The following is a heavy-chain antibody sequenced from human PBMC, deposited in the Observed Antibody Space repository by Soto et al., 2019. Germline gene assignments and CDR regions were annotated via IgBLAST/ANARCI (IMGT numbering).Heavy chain of an antibody. CDR2: IRSSGDST. CDR3: ARDAHGPDY. Sequence: GGSLRLSCAASGFTFSSSAMSWVRQAPGKGLEWVSGIRSSGDSTYCADSVKGRFTISRDNSKNTLYLQMDSLRAEDTAVYYCARDAHGPDYWGQGTLVTVSS. V-gene: IGHV3-23*01. J-gene: IGHJ4*02. CDR1: GFTFSSSA.